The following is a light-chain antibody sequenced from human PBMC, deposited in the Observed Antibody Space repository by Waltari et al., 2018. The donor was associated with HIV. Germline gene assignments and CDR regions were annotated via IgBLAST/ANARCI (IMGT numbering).Light chain of an antibody. J-gene: IGLJ3*02. CDR3: QSADASDTFLWV. V-gene: IGLV3-25*03. CDR1: GLSKQY. Sequence: SYELTQTPSVSVSPGQTARITCSGDGLSKQYTYWYQQRPGQAPVLVIYKDSERPPGIPERYSGSSSGKTVTLTISGVQAEDEADYDCQSADASDTFLWVFGGGTKVTVL. CDR2: KDS.